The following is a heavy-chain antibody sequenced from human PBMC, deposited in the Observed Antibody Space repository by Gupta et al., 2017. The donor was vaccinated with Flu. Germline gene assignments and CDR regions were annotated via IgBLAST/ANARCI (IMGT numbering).Heavy chain of an antibody. D-gene: IGHD5-24*01. Sequence: EVQLVESGGGLVQPGGSLRLSCSVYGFTFRSFWMDWVRQAPGKGLEWVANIAADGSVKNYADSVKDRFTISRDEARNSPYLQMNSLRPEDTAVYYCVRNRGWQQFDYWGQGALVTVSS. V-gene: IGHV3-7*01. CDR2: IAADGSVK. J-gene: IGHJ4*02. CDR3: VRNRGWQQFDY. CDR1: GFTFRSFW.